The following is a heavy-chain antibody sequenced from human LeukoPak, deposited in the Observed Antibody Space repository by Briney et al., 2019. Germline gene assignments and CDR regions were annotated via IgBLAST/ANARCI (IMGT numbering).Heavy chain of an antibody. CDR1: GFTFSSYW. CDR2: IKQDGSEK. CDR3: ARAPYTALRAFDI. J-gene: IGHJ3*02. V-gene: IGHV3-7*01. D-gene: IGHD5-18*01. Sequence: GGSLRLSCAASGFTFSSYWMTWVRQAPGKGLEWVANIKQDGSEKCYVDSVKSRFTISRDNAKNSLYLQMNSLRAEDTAVYYCARAPYTALRAFDIWGQGTMVTVSS.